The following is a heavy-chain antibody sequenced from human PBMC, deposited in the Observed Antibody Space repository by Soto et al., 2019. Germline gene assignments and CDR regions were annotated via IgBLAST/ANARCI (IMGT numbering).Heavy chain of an antibody. J-gene: IGHJ6*02. CDR2: LSGSGGST. D-gene: IGHD2-15*01. Sequence: GGSLRLSCAASGFTFINFAMSWVRQAPGKGLEWVSALSGSGGSTDYAGSVKGRFTISRDNSKTTLYLQMNSLRAEDTAVYYCAKAQTGNSYCSGGSCYSQRYGTYYGMEVWGPGTTVTVSS. V-gene: IGHV3-23*01. CDR3: AKAQTGNSYCSGGSCYSQRYGTYYGMEV. CDR1: GFTFINFA.